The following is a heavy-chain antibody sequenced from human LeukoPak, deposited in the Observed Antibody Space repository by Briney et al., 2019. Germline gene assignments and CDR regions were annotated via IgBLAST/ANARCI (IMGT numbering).Heavy chain of an antibody. CDR2: VNPNSGGT. V-gene: IGHV1-2*02. D-gene: IGHD3-22*01. CDR1: GYTFTGYY. Sequence: ASVKVSCKASGYTFTGYYMHWVRQAPGQGLEWMGWVNPNSGGTNYAQKFQGRVTMTRDTSISTAYMELSRLRSDDTAVYYCARVSVGITMIVVARPWYFDLWGRGTLVTVSS. J-gene: IGHJ2*01. CDR3: ARVSVGITMIVVARPWYFDL.